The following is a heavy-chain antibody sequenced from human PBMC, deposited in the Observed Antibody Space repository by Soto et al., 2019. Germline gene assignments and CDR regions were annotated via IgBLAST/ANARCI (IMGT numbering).Heavy chain of an antibody. CDR3: ARHVGYYSQGEWFDP. V-gene: IGHV4-59*08. CDR1: GGSISSYY. J-gene: IGHJ5*02. D-gene: IGHD2-15*01. CDR2: IYYSGST. Sequence: PSETLSLTCTVSGGSISSYYWSWIRQPPGKGLEWIGYIYYSGSTKYNPSLKSRVTISVDTSKNQFSLELSSVTAADTAVYYCARHVGYYSQGEWFDPWGQGTLVTVSS.